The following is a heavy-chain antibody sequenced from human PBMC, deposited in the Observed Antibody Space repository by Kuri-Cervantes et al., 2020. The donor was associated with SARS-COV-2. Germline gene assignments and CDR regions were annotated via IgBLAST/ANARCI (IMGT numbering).Heavy chain of an antibody. V-gene: IGHV4-39*01. D-gene: IGHD1-14*01. CDR1: GGSISSSSYY. J-gene: IGHJ3*02. Sequence: GSLRLSCPVSGGSISSSSYYWGWIRQPPGKGLEWIGSIYYSGSTYYHPSLKSRVTIAVDTSKNQFSLKLSSVTAADTAVCYCARLLNTGHDAFDIWGQGTMVTVSS. CDR3: ARLLNTGHDAFDI. CDR2: IYYSGST.